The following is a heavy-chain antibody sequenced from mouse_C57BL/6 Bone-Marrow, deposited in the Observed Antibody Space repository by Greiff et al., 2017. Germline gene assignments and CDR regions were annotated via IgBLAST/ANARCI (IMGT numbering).Heavy chain of an antibody. J-gene: IGHJ3*01. CDR3: ANYGSSSWFAY. CDR1: GYTFTSYW. V-gene: IGHV1-50*01. D-gene: IGHD1-1*01. CDR2: IDPSDSYT. Sequence: QVQLQQPGAELVKPGASVKLSCKASGYTFTSYWMQWVKQRPGQGLEWIGAIDPSDSYTNYTQKFKGKATLTVDTSSSTAYMQLSSLTSEYSAVYYCANYGSSSWFAYWGQGTLVTVSA.